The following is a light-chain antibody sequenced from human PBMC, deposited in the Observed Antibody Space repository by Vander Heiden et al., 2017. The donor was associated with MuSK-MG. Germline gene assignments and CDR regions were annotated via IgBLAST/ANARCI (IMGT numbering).Light chain of an antibody. CDR2: AAS. CDR1: QSISSY. Sequence: DIQMTQSPSSLSASVGDRVTITCRASQSISSYLNWYQQKPGKAPKLLIYAASSFQSGVPSRFTASGSGTDFTLTISSLQPEDFATYYCQQSDSTPWTFGQGTKVEIK. CDR3: QQSDSTPWT. J-gene: IGKJ1*01. V-gene: IGKV1-39*01.